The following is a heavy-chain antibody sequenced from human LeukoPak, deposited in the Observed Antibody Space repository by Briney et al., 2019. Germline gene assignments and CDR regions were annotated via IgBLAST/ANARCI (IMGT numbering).Heavy chain of an antibody. J-gene: IGHJ3*02. CDR3: AKGPNYDILTGWRKTHNAFDI. Sequence: GGSLRLSCAASGFTVSSNYMSWVRQAPGKGLQWVSVIYSGGDTYYADSVKGRFTISRDNSKDTLYLQMNSLRPEDTAVYYCAKGPNYDILTGWRKTHNAFDIWGQGTMVTVSS. V-gene: IGHV3-53*05. CDR1: GFTVSSNY. D-gene: IGHD3-9*01. CDR2: IYSGGDT.